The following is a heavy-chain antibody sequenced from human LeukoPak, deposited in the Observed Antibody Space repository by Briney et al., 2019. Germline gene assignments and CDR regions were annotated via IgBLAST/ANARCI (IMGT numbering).Heavy chain of an antibody. CDR1: GFTFSSYA. J-gene: IGHJ6*03. CDR2: ILDSGYST. D-gene: IGHD3-16*01. CDR3: EKLGGHPLHNYYVGV. Sequence: PGGSLRLSCAASGFTFSSYAMSWVRQAPGKGLEWVSGILDSGYSTYYANSVKGRFTISRDNSNNTLYLQMNSLRAEDTAVYYCEKLGGHPLHNYYVGVWGKGTTVAVSS. V-gene: IGHV3-23*01.